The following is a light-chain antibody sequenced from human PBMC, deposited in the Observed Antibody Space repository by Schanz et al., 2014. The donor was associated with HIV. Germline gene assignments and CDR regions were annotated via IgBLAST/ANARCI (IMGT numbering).Light chain of an antibody. V-gene: IGLV2-14*03. CDR3: SSSAPLYILL. J-gene: IGLJ3*02. CDR1: SSEYKD. Sequence: QSALTQPASVSGSPGQSITNKRKGASSEYKDPPWDTKHPGRAPKLLIYDVSYRPSGVSNRFSGSKSGKTASLTISGLQAEDEAVYHCSSSAPLYILLFGGGTKLTVL. CDR2: DVS.